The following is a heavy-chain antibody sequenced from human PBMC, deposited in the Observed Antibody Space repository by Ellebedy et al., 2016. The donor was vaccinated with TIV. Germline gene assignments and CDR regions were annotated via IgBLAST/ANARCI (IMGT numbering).Heavy chain of an antibody. CDR3: ARTTDVPGVGDWFDS. Sequence: GGSLRLSCAASGFTFSSYWMHWVRQAPGKGLMWVSRINNDGSTTTYVDSVEGRFTISRDNARNTLYLQMRSLRAEDTAVYFCARTTDVPGVGDWFDSWGQGTLVTVSS. J-gene: IGHJ5*01. CDR2: INNDGSTT. V-gene: IGHV3-74*03. D-gene: IGHD3-16*01. CDR1: GFTFSSYW.